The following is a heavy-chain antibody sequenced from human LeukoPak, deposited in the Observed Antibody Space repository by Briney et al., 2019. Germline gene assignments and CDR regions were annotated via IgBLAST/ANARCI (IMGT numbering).Heavy chain of an antibody. Sequence: SETLSLTCTASGGSISTSNYFWGWIRQPPGKGLEWIGIIYHSGSTYYNPSLKSRVTISVDTSKNQFSLKVSSVTAADTAVYYCAKRGNWGFFDYWGQGTLVTVSS. D-gene: IGHD7-27*01. CDR1: GGSISTSNYF. J-gene: IGHJ4*02. CDR2: IYHSGST. V-gene: IGHV4-39*07. CDR3: AKRGNWGFFDY.